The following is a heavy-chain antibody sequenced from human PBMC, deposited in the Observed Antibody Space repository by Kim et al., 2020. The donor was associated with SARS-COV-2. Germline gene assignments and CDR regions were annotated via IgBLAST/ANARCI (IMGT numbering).Heavy chain of an antibody. CDR2: INPDTGDT. Sequence: ASVKVSCKASGYTLSGYYMHWVRQASGQGLEWMGWINPDTGDTYYKQKFQGRVTMIRDASISTVNMELSRLKYDDTAVYYCARVLAGQLGPPSNIADLGDYYYGMDVWGQGTTVTVSS. V-gene: IGHV1-2*02. CDR1: GYTLSGYY. D-gene: IGHD1-26*01. CDR3: ARVLAGQLGPPSNIADLGDYYYGMDV. J-gene: IGHJ6*02.